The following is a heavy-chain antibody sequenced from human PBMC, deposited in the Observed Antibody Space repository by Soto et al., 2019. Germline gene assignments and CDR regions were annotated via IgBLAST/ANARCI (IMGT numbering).Heavy chain of an antibody. D-gene: IGHD2-15*01. CDR3: ARDGGAEGYCSGGSCYPFAFDI. J-gene: IGHJ3*02. CDR1: GGTFSSYT. CDR2: IIPILGIA. V-gene: IGHV1-69*04. Sequence: SVKVSCKASGGTFSSYTISWVRQAPGQGLEWMGRIIPILGIANYAQKFQGRVTITADKSTSTAYMELSSLRSEDTAVYYCARDGGAEGYCSGGSCYPFAFDIWGQGTMVTVSS.